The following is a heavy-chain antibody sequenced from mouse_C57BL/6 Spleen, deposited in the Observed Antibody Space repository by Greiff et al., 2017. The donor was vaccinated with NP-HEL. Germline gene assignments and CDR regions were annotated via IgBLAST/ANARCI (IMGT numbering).Heavy chain of an antibody. D-gene: IGHD1-1*01. J-gene: IGHJ4*01. V-gene: IGHV1-69*01. Sequence: QVQLQQPGAELVKPGASVKLSCKASGYTFTSYWMHWVKQRPGQGLEWIGEIDPSDSYTNYNQKFKGKSTLTVDKSSSTAYMQLSSLTSEDSAVYYCAREGVITTVVARGYAMDYWGQGTSVTVSS. CDR3: AREGVITTVVARGYAMDY. CDR2: IDPSDSYT. CDR1: GYTFTSYW.